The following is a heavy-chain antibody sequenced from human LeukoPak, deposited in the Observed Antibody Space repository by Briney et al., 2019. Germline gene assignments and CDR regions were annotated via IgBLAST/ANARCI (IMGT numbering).Heavy chain of an antibody. CDR1: GGSISSYY. CDR3: ARMSVVDEYYDILPFDY. Sequence: PSETLSLTCTVSGGSISSYYWSWIRQPAGKGLEWIGRIYTSGSTNYNPSLKSRVTMSVDTSKNQFSLKLSSVTAADTAVYYCARMSVVDEYYDILPFDYWGQGTLVTVSS. V-gene: IGHV4-4*07. CDR2: IYTSGST. J-gene: IGHJ4*02. D-gene: IGHD3-9*01.